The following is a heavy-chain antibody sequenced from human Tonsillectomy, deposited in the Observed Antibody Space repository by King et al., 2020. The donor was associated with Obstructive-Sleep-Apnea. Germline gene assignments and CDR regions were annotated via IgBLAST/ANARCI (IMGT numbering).Heavy chain of an antibody. CDR2: IYWDDEK. J-gene: IGHJ4*02. CDR3: AHRGERAYYFDS. D-gene: IGHD3-16*01. CDR1: GFSLSTSGVG. V-gene: IGHV2-5*02. Sequence: TLKESGPTLVKPTQTLTLTCTFSGFSLSTSGVGVGWFRQPPGKALEWLVLIYWDDEKRYSPSLKSRLTITKDTSKNQVVLTMTNMDPVDTATYYCAHRGERAYYFDSWGQGTLVTVSS.